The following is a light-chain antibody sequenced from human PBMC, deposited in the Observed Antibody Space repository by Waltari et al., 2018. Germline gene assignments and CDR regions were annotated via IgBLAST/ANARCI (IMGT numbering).Light chain of an antibody. Sequence: QSVLTQPPSPSGTPRQRFTISCSRNNSNIGRNTVNWYQQFPGAAPTLLVYNNFQRPSGVPDRFSGSKSGTSASLAILGVRPEDEADYYCATWDDSLNGPVFGGGTKLTVL. V-gene: IGLV1-44*01. CDR1: NSNIGRNT. J-gene: IGLJ2*01. CDR3: ATWDDSLNGPV. CDR2: NNF.